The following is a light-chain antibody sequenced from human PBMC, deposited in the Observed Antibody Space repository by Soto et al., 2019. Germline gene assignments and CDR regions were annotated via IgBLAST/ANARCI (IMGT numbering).Light chain of an antibody. Sequence: QSALTQPASVSGSPGQSITISCTGTSSDVVGYDYVSWYQQHPGKAPKLMIYDISNRPSGVSDRFSGSKSANTASLTISGLQAEDEADYYCSSFTASNTEVFGGGTKLTVL. CDR3: SSFTASNTEV. J-gene: IGLJ2*01. CDR2: DIS. CDR1: SSDVVGYDY. V-gene: IGLV2-14*01.